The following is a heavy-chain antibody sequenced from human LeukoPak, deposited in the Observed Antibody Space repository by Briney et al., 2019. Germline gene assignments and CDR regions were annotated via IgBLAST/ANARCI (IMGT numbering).Heavy chain of an antibody. Sequence: SETLSLTCTVSGGSISSGSYYWSWIRQPAGKGLEWIGRIYTSGSTNYNPSLKSRVTMSVDTSKNQFSLKLSSVTAADTAVYYCARDVVAAAGSWDYWGQGTLVTVSS. CDR3: ARDVVAAAGSWDY. V-gene: IGHV4-61*02. D-gene: IGHD6-13*01. CDR1: GGSISSGSYY. CDR2: IYTSGST. J-gene: IGHJ4*02.